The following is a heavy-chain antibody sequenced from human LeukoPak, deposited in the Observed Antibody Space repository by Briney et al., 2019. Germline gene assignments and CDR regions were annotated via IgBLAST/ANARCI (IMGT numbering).Heavy chain of an antibody. CDR1: GFTVSSNY. CDR3: ARVCPCVSRADVNDAFDI. J-gene: IGHJ3*02. V-gene: IGHV3-66*02. D-gene: IGHD2-2*01. CDR2: IYSGGST. Sequence: GGSLRLSCAASGFTVSSNYMSWVRQAPGKGLEWVSVIYSGGSTYYADSVKGRFTISRDNSKNTLYLQMNSLRAEDTAVYYCARVCPCVSRADVNDAFDIWGQGTMVTVSS.